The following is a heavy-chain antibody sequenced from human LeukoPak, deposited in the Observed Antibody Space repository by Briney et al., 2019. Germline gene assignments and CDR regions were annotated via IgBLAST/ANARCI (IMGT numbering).Heavy chain of an antibody. D-gene: IGHD4-11*01. V-gene: IGHV4-4*07. J-gene: IGHJ4*02. CDR3: ASQGNENYSNLLFDY. CDR2: IYTSGST. CDR1: GGSISSYY. Sequence: SSETLSLTCTVSGGSISSYYWSWIRQPAGKGLEWIGRIYTSGSTYYNPSLKSRVTISVDTSKNQFSLKLSSVTAADTAVYYCASQGNENYSNLLFDYWGQGTLVTVSS.